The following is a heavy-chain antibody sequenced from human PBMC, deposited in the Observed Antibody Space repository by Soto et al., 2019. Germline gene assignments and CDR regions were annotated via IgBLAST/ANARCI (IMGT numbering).Heavy chain of an antibody. CDR2: ISYSGST. Sequence: HVQLQESGPGLVKPSQTLSLTCTVSAGSISSGGYYWSWIRQHPGKGLEWIGYISYSGSTYYNPSLKSAVTFSVDTSMTKFYLKLSSVTAADTAVYYCAREGVVVTTTGRAFDIWGQGTMVTVSS. CDR1: AGSISSGGYY. J-gene: IGHJ3*02. CDR3: AREGVVVTTTGRAFDI. V-gene: IGHV4-31*01. D-gene: IGHD2-21*02.